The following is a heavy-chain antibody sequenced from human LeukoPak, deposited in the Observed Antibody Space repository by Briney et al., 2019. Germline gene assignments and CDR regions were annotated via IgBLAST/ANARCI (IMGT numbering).Heavy chain of an antibody. CDR1: GASISSSTYH. Sequence: SETLSLTCNVSGASISSSTYHWGWIRQPPGKGLEWIASIYYRGRTYYNPSLKSRVTISVDTSKNQFSLKLSSVTAADTAVYYCARGESSWYFPNFDYWGQGTLVTVSS. CDR3: ARGESSWYFPNFDY. D-gene: IGHD6-13*01. CDR2: IYYRGRT. V-gene: IGHV4-39*07. J-gene: IGHJ4*02.